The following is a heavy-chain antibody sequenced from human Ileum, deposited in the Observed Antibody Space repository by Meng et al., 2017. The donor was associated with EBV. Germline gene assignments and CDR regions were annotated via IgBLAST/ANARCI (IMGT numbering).Heavy chain of an antibody. CDR3: ARAHPVVYFFDY. J-gene: IGHJ4*02. V-gene: IGHV4-30-2*01. Sequence: QPPPQGPVAGLVHPSQPLSLPCAGSGGSYGSGGHSWGWIRQPPGKGLEWIGDIQHSGSTYYNPSLKSRVTISVDRSRNQFSLKLSSVTAADTAVYYCARAHPVVYFFDYWGQGTLVTVSS. CDR1: GGSYGSGGHS. D-gene: IGHD4-23*01. CDR2: IQHSGST.